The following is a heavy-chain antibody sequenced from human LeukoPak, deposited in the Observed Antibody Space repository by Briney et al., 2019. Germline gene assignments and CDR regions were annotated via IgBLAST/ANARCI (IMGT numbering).Heavy chain of an antibody. CDR2: IGTAGDT. J-gene: IGHJ4*02. CDR3: VRVDCSGGSCYFDY. D-gene: IGHD2-15*01. Sequence: GGSLRLSCAASGFTFSSYDMHWVRQATGKGLEWVSVIGTAGDTYYPGSVTGRFTISRENAKNSLYLQMNSLRAGDTAVYYCVRVDCSGGSCYFDYWGQGTLVTVSS. CDR1: GFTFSSYD. V-gene: IGHV3-13*01.